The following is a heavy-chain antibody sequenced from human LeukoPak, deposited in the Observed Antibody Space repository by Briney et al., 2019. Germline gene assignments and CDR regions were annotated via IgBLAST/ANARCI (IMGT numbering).Heavy chain of an antibody. D-gene: IGHD2-21*02. J-gene: IGHJ4*02. V-gene: IGHV3-23*01. CDR2: ISGSGGST. CDR1: GFTFSSYA. Sequence: HAGGSLRLSCAASGFTFSSYAMSWVRQAPGKGLEWVSAISGSGGSTYYADSVKGRFTISRDNSKNTLYLQMNSLRAEDTAVYYCAKAMTWPYAFDYWGQGTLVTVSS. CDR3: AKAMTWPYAFDY.